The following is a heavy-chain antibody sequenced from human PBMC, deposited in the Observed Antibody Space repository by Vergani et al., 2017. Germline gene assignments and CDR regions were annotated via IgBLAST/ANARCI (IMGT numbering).Heavy chain of an antibody. D-gene: IGHD4-17*01. V-gene: IGHV3-21*01. CDR2: ISSSSSYI. Sequence: EVQLVESGGGLVKPGGSLRLSCAASGFTFSSYSMNWVRQAPGKGLEWVSSISSSSSYIYYADSVKGRFTISRDNSKKTLYLQMNSLRAEDTAVYYCASGAVWDGDYVLYYYYGMDVWGQGTTVTVSS. CDR1: GFTFSSYS. CDR3: ASGAVWDGDYVLYYYYGMDV. J-gene: IGHJ6*02.